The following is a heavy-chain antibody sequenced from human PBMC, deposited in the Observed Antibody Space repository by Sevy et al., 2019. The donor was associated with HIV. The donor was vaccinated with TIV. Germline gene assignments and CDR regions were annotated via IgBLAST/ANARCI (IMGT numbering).Heavy chain of an antibody. J-gene: IGHJ4*02. D-gene: IGHD3-22*01. CDR3: ATTKDYYENSGDPFDY. CDR1: RYTLTQLS. Sequence: ASVKVSCKVSRYTLTQLSMHWVRQVPGKGLEWMGSFDPEDDETIYAQKFQGRLTMTEDTSTDTAYMELSSLRSEETAVYYCATTKDYYENSGDPFDYWGQGTLVTVSS. CDR2: FDPEDDET. V-gene: IGHV1-24*01.